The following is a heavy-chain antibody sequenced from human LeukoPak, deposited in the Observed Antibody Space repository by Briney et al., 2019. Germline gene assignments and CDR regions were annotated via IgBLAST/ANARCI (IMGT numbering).Heavy chain of an antibody. CDR3: AKGSYTTGWYNYFDL. Sequence: GGSLRLSCAAPGFTFNTYAMTWVRQAPGEGLEWVSVISGHAASTYYADSVKGRFTISRDNTRDTLYLQMDSLRVDDTAVYYCAKGSYTTGWYNYFDLWGQGTLVTVSS. CDR1: GFTFNTYA. V-gene: IGHV3-23*01. J-gene: IGHJ4*02. CDR2: ISGHAAST. D-gene: IGHD6-19*01.